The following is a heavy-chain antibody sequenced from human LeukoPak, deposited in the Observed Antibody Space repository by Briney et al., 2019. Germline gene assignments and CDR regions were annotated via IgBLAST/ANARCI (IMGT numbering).Heavy chain of an antibody. CDR2: FDPEDGET. D-gene: IGHD4-17*01. Sequence: WAPVKVSCKVSGYTLTELSMHWVRQAPGKGLEWMGGFDPEDGETIYAQKFQGRVTMTEDTSTDTAYMELSSLRSEDTTVYYCATVETTVTTFDYWGQGTLVTVSS. V-gene: IGHV1-24*01. J-gene: IGHJ4*02. CDR1: GYTLTELS. CDR3: ATVETTVTTFDY.